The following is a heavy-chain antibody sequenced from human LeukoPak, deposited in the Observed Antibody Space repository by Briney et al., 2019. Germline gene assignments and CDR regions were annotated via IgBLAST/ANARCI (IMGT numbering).Heavy chain of an antibody. V-gene: IGHV4-39*07. J-gene: IGHJ5*02. CDR2: INHSGST. Sequence: SETLSLTCTVSGGSISSGGYYWSWIRQPPGKGLEWIGEINHSGSTNYNPSLKSRVTISVDTSKNQSSLKLSSVTAADTAVYYCATDVRGQSPNWFDPWGQGTLVTVSS. CDR1: GGSISSGGYY. D-gene: IGHD3-10*01. CDR3: ATDVRGQSPNWFDP.